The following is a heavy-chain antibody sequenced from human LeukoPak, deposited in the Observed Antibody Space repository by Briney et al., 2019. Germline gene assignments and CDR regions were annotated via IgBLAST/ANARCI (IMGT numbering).Heavy chain of an antibody. J-gene: IGHJ4*02. D-gene: IGHD3-10*01. CDR2: IWYDGYNK. CDR1: GFIFSNYG. V-gene: IGHV3-33*01. Sequence: GRSLRLSCAASGFIFSNYGMHWVRQPPGKGREGVEGIWYDGYNKFYADSAKGRFTISRDNSKNTLYLQMSSLRAEDTALYYCARVSHYGSGYYYTLAYWGQGTLVTVSS. CDR3: ARVSHYGSGYYYTLAY.